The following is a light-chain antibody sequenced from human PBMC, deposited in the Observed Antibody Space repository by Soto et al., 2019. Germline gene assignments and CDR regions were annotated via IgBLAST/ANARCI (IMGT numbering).Light chain of an antibody. J-gene: IGKJ5*01. Sequence: EIGLTQSPATVSLSAGEKATLSCRASQSVSSYLAWYQQKPGQAPRLLIYGASSRATGIPDRFSGSGSGTDFTLTISRLEPEDFAVYYCQQYGSSPITFGQGTRLEI. CDR2: GAS. CDR3: QQYGSSPIT. V-gene: IGKV3-20*01. CDR1: QSVSSY.